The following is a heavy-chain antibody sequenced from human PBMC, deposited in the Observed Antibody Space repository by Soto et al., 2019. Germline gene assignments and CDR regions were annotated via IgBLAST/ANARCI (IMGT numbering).Heavy chain of an antibody. CDR3: AKAGYCVSTSCYFPFDY. D-gene: IGHD2-2*01. CDR1: GFTFSNYS. V-gene: IGHV3-21*04. Sequence: GGSLRLSCAASGFTFSNYSMNWARQAPGKGLEWVSSISSTSKYIYYADSVKGRFTISRDNAKKSLYLQMNSLRAEDAAVYSCAKAGYCVSTSCYFPFDYWGQGTLVTVSS. J-gene: IGHJ4*02. CDR2: ISSTSKYI.